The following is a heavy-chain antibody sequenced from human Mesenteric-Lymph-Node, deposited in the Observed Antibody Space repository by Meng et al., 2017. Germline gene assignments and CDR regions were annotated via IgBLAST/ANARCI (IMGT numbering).Heavy chain of an antibody. CDR3: ARVDAYYYDSSGYPTRTHYFDY. D-gene: IGHD3-22*01. J-gene: IGHJ4*02. CDR2: IYYSGST. Sequence: SETLSLTCTVSGGSISSSSYYWGWIRQPPGKGLEWIGSIYYSGSTYYNPSLKSRVTISVDTSKNQFSLKLSSVTAADTAVYYCARVDAYYYDSSGYPTRTHYFDYWGQGTLVTVSS. CDR1: GGSISSSSYY. V-gene: IGHV4-39*07.